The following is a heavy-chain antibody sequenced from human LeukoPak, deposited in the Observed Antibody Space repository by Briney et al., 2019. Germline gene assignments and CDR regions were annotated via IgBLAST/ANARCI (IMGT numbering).Heavy chain of an antibody. J-gene: IGHJ6*03. V-gene: IGHV3-30*02. CDR1: GFTFSSYG. CDR2: IRYDGSNK. Sequence: GGSLRLSCAASGFTFSSYGMHWVRQAPGKGLEWVAFIRYDGSNKYYADSVKGRFTISRDNSKNTLYLQMNSLRAEDTAVYYCAKVLKRYSSSWVYYYYYMDVWGKGTTVTVSS. CDR3: AKVLKRYSSSWVYYYYYMDV. D-gene: IGHD6-13*01.